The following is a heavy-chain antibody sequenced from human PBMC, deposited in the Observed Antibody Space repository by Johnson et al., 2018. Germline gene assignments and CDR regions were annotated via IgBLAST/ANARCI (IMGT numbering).Heavy chain of an antibody. CDR2: ISGDAGTT. Sequence: VQLVESGGGLVQPGGSLRLSCAASGFTFSSYAMSWVRQAPGKGLEGVSSISGDAGTTYYAASVKGRFTISRVNSKNTLSLQMDSLRGEDTALYYCAILSNSAGIDPNWGQGTLVTVSS. CDR1: GFTFSSYA. D-gene: IGHD3-10*01. V-gene: IGHV3-23*04. CDR3: AILSNSAGIDPN. J-gene: IGHJ4*02.